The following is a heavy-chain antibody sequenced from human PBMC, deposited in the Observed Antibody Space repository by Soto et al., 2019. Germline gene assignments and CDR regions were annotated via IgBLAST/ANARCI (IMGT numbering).Heavy chain of an antibody. J-gene: IGHJ4*02. V-gene: IGHV3-53*01. Sequence: GGSLRLSCAASGFTINSNYMSWVRQAPGKGLEWVSIIYSGGTTYYTDSVKGRFTISRDNSKNTLYLQMNSLRADDTAVYYCARGLWSLSHLDYWGLGTLVTAPQ. CDR1: GFTINSNY. CDR2: IYSGGTT. D-gene: IGHD3-10*01. CDR3: ARGLWSLSHLDY.